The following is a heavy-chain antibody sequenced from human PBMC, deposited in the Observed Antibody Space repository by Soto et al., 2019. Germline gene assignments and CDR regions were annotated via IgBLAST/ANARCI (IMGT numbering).Heavy chain of an antibody. D-gene: IGHD3-3*01. V-gene: IGHV1-69*02. CDR3: XXXXXXYDLPAY. J-gene: IGHJ4*02. CDR2: IIPILGIA. CDR1: GGTFSSYT. Sequence: QVQLVQSGAEVKKPGSSVKVSCKASGGTFSSYTISWVRQAPGQGLEWMGRIIPILGIANYAQKFQGRVTITADKSTSTAYMELSSLRSEDTAXXYCXXXXXXYDLPAYWGQGTLVTVSS.